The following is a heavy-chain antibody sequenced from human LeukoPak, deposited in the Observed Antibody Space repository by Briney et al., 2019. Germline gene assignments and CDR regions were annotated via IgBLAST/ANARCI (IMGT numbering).Heavy chain of an antibody. Sequence: GGSLRLSCAASGFTFSSYAMSWVRQAPGKGLEWVSAISGSGGSTYYADSVKGRFTISRDNSKNTLCLQMNSLRAEDTAVYYCARDSGSYNPFDYWGQGTLVTVSS. J-gene: IGHJ4*02. V-gene: IGHV3-23*01. CDR2: ISGSGGST. D-gene: IGHD1-26*01. CDR3: ARDSGSYNPFDY. CDR1: GFTFSSYA.